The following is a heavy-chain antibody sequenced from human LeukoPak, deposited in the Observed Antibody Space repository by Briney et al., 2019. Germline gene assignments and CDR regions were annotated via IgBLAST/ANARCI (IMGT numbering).Heavy chain of an antibody. D-gene: IGHD7-27*01. CDR1: GGSFSGYY. Sequence: SETLSLTCAVYGGSFSGYYWSWIRQPPGKGLEWIGEINHSGSTNYNPSLKSRVTISVDTSKNQFSLKLSSVTAADTAVYYCARDQTGDFYFDYWGQGTLVTVSS. J-gene: IGHJ4*02. V-gene: IGHV4-34*01. CDR2: INHSGST. CDR3: ARDQTGDFYFDY.